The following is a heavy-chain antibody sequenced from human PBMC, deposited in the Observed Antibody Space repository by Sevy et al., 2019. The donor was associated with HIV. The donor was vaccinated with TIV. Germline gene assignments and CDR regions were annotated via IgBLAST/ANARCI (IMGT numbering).Heavy chain of an antibody. CDR3: ARAFVTIFGVVTSSVFYGMDV. CDR1: GGSFSGYY. J-gene: IGHJ6*02. Sequence: SQTLSLTCAVYGGSFSGYYWSWIRQPPGKGLEWIGEINHSGSTNYNPSLKSRVTISVDTSKNQYSLKQSSVTAADTAVYYCARAFVTIFGVVTSSVFYGMDVWGQGTTVTVSS. D-gene: IGHD3-3*01. CDR2: INHSGST. V-gene: IGHV4-34*01.